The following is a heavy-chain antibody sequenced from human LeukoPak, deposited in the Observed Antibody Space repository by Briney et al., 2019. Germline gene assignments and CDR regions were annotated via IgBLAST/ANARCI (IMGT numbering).Heavy chain of an antibody. D-gene: IGHD3-10*01. Sequence: PSEALSLTCAVYGGSFSGYYWSWIRQHPGKGLEWIGEINHSGSTNYNPSLKSRVTISVDTSKNQFSLKLSSVTAADTAVYYCARGARYGSGDYWGQGTLVTVSS. CDR1: GGSFSGYY. V-gene: IGHV4-34*01. CDR3: ARGARYGSGDY. J-gene: IGHJ4*02. CDR2: INHSGST.